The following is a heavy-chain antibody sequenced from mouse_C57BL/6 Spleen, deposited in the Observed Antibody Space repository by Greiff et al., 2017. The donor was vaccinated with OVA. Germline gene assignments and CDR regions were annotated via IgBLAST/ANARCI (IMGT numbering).Heavy chain of an antibody. V-gene: IGHV1-62-2*01. CDR3: ARHDGGGRLLPAWFAY. CDR2: IYPGSGSI. D-gene: IGHD2-10*01. CDR1: GYTFTEYT. Sequence: VQLQQSGAELVKPGASVKLSCKASGYTFTEYTIHWVKQRSGQGLEWIGWIYPGSGSIKYNEKFKDKATLTADKSSSTVYMERSRLTSEGSAVYFCARHDGGGRLLPAWFAYWGQGTLVTVSA. J-gene: IGHJ3*01.